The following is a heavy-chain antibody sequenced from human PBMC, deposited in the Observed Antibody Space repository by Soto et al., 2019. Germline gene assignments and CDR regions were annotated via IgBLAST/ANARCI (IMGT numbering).Heavy chain of an antibody. D-gene: IGHD3-22*01. CDR2: IWYDGSNK. J-gene: IGHJ6*02. CDR3: ARDGDSSGYYRTPYYYYAMDV. V-gene: IGHV3-33*01. CDR1: GFTFSSYG. Sequence: QVQLVESGGGVVQPGRSLRLSCAASGFTFSSYGMHWVRQAPGKGLEWVAVIWYDGSNKYYADSVKGRFTISRDNSKNTLYLQMNSLRAEDTAVYYCARDGDSSGYYRTPYYYYAMDVWGQGTTVTVSS.